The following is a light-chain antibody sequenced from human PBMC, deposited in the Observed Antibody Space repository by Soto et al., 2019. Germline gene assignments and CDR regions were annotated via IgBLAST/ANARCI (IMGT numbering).Light chain of an antibody. CDR2: DVS. CDR3: LQDINYPWT. CDR1: QSLRGW. V-gene: IGKV1-5*01. J-gene: IGKJ1*01. Sequence: TKPASPLSAYGRCVDTSTCLASQSLRGWLAWYQQKPGKAPQLLIYDVSSLESGVPSRFSGSGSGTDFTLAISSLQPEDSATYYCLQDINYPWTVGQGTKVDIK.